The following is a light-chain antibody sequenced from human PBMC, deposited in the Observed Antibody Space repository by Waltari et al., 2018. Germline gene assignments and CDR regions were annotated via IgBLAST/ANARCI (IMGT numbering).Light chain of an antibody. J-gene: IGKJ4*01. CDR2: GAS. Sequence: IVLTQSPATLSLSPGERATLSCRASQSVNYYLVWYQQKPGQAPRLLIYGASTRATGIPARFSGSGSGTDFILTISSLEPEDFAVYYCQQRSNWPLTFGGGTKVEIK. V-gene: IGKV3-11*01. CDR3: QQRSNWPLT. CDR1: QSVNYY.